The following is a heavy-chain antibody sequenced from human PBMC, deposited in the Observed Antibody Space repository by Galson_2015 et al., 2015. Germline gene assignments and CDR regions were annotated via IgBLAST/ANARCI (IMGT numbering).Heavy chain of an antibody. CDR2: IYYGGST. V-gene: IGHV4-31*03. CDR3: ASRPIYCTNGVCYPGSIDY. CDR1: AGSISSGGYY. Sequence: TLSLTCTVSAGSISSGGYYWSWLRQHPGKGLEWIGYIYYGGSTYYNPSLKSRVTISVDAAKNQLSLKLSSVTAADTAVDYCASRPIYCTNGVCYPGSIDYWGQGTLVTVSS. D-gene: IGHD2-8*01. J-gene: IGHJ4*02.